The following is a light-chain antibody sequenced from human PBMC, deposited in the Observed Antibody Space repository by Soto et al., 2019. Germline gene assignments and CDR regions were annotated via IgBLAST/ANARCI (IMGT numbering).Light chain of an antibody. V-gene: IGKV3-20*01. CDR2: GAS. CDR3: QHYGSSPHT. CDR1: QSLSTY. J-gene: IGKJ2*01. Sequence: EIVLTQSPGTLSLSPGERATLSCRASQSLSTYLAWYQQKLGQAPRLLIYGASNRATGIPDRFSGSGSGTDFTLTISRLEPEDFAVYYCQHYGSSPHTFGQGTKLDIK.